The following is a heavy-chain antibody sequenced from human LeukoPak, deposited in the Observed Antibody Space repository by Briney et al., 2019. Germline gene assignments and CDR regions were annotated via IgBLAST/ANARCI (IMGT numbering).Heavy chain of an antibody. V-gene: IGHV4-34*01. D-gene: IGHD4-11*01. CDR2: INHSGST. J-gene: IGHJ4*02. Sequence: SETLSLTCAVYGGSFSGYYWSWIRQPPGKGLEWIGEINHSGSTNYNPSLKSRVTISVHTSKNQFSLKLSSVTAADTAVYYCAREIYSNYVFDYWGQGTLVTVSS. CDR3: AREIYSNYVFDY. CDR1: GGSFSGYY.